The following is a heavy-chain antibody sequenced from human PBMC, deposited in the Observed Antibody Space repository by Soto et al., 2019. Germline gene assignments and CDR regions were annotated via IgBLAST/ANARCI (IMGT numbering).Heavy chain of an antibody. D-gene: IGHD6-13*01. CDR1: GLTFSTYG. V-gene: IGHV3-21*01. CDR3: ATDGAAGAGMGV. J-gene: IGHJ6*02. CDR2: ISSGGEYL. Sequence: EVQLVESGGGLVKPGGSLRLSCAASGLTFSTYGMNWVRQAPGKGLEWVSSISSGGEYLDYADSVKGRLTISRDNAKKSLYLQLDSLRVEDTAVYYCATDGAAGAGMGVWGQGTTVTVSS.